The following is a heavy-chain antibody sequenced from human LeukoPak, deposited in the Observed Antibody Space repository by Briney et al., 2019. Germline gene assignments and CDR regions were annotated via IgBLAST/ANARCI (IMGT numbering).Heavy chain of an antibody. D-gene: IGHD6-6*01. CDR2: ISYDGSNK. CDR3: AREGISSDAFDI. Sequence: GGSLRLSCAASGFTFSSYAMHWVRQAPGKGLEWVAVISYDGSNKYYADSVKGRFTISRDNSKNTLYLQMNSLRAEDTAVYHCAREGISSDAFDIWGQGTMVTVSS. J-gene: IGHJ3*02. CDR1: GFTFSSYA. V-gene: IGHV3-30-3*01.